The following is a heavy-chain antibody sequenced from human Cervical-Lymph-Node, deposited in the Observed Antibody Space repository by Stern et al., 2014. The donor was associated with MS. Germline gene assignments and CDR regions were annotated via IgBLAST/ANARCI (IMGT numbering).Heavy chain of an antibody. J-gene: IGHJ5*02. V-gene: IGHV4-59*01. Sequence: QVQLQESGPGLLRPSETLSLTCTVSGASINSYYWSWIRQPPGKGLEWIGYIYYRGNTNYNASLKGRVAISIGTSKTQFSLRLSSVTAADTAVYYCARATDLWGQGTLVTVSS. CDR2: IYYRGNT. CDR1: GASINSYY. CDR3: ARATDL.